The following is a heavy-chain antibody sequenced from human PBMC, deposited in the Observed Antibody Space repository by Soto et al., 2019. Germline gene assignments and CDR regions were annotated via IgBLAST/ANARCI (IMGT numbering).Heavy chain of an antibody. Sequence: QVQLVQSGAEEKKPGASVKVSCKASGYTFTSYAMHWVRQAPGQRLEWMGWINAGNGNTKYSQKFQDRVTITRDTSASTAYMELSSLRSDDTAVYYCARSSGYYLIDDYWGQGTLVTVSS. J-gene: IGHJ4*02. V-gene: IGHV1-3*05. D-gene: IGHD3-22*01. CDR2: INAGNGNT. CDR1: GYTFTSYA. CDR3: ARSSGYYLIDDY.